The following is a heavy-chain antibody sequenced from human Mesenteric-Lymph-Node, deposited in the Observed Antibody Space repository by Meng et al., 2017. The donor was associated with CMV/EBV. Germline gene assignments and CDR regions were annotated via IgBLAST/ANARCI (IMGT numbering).Heavy chain of an antibody. Sequence: GESLKISCAASGFIFSSYWMNWVRQAPGQGLEWVSYISSSGSTIYYADSVKGRFTISRDNAKNSLYLQMNSLRAEDTAVYYCARDNPVSCSSTSCYNWFDHWGQGTLVTVSS. CDR1: GFIFSSYW. J-gene: IGHJ5*02. V-gene: IGHV3-48*04. CDR3: ARDNPVSCSSTSCYNWFDH. CDR2: ISSSGSTI. D-gene: IGHD2-2*01.